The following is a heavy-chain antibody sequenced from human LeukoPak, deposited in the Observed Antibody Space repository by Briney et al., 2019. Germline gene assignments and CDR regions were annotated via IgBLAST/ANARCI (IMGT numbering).Heavy chain of an antibody. D-gene: IGHD2-2*01. J-gene: IGHJ6*02. V-gene: IGHV4-4*02. CDR2: IYHSGST. CDR1: GGSISSSNW. CDR3: ARVSIVVVPAAIGYYYGMDV. Sequence: PSETLSLTCAVSGGSISSSNWWSWVRQPPGKGLEWIGEIYHSGSTNYNPSLKSRVTISVDKSKNQFSLKLSSVTAADTAVYYCARVSIVVVPAAIGYYYGMDVWGQGTTVTVSS.